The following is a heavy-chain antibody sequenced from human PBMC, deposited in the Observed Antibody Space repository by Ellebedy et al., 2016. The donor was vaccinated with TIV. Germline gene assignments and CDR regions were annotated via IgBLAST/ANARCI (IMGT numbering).Heavy chain of an antibody. J-gene: IGHJ5*02. V-gene: IGHV4-30-4*01. D-gene: IGHD3-10*01. CDR3: GRYNGPGGWFDP. Sequence: SETLSLTCTVSGGSISRGDYYWSSIRQPPGKGLEWIGYIYYSGSTYYNPSLKSRVTISVDTSKNQFSLKLSSVTAADTAVYYCGRYNGPGGWFDPWGQGTLVTVSS. CDR2: IYYSGST. CDR1: GGSISRGDYY.